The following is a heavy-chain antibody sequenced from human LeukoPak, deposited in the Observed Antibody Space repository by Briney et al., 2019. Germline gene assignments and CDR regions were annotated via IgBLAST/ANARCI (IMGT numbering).Heavy chain of an antibody. CDR3: ARDLRTMIVVYYFDY. Sequence: ASVKVSCKASGYTFTGYYMRWVRQAPGQGLEWVGWINPNSGGTNYAQKFQGRVTMTRDTSISTAYMELSRLRSDDTAVYYCARDLRTMIVVYYFDYWGQGTLVTVSS. CDR2: INPNSGGT. D-gene: IGHD3-22*01. V-gene: IGHV1-2*02. J-gene: IGHJ4*02. CDR1: GYTFTGYY.